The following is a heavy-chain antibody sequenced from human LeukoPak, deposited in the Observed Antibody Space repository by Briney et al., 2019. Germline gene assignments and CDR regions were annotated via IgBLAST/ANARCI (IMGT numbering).Heavy chain of an antibody. CDR3: ARGLTYYDFWSGHHPGSYYMDV. CDR2: IYYSGST. Sequence: PSETLSLTCTVSGGSISSGTYYWGWVRQPPGKGLEWIGSIYYSGSTSYNPSLKSRVTISVDTSKNQFSLKLSSVTAADTAVYYCARGLTYYDFWSGHHPGSYYMDVWGKGTTVTVSS. CDR1: GGSISSGTYY. V-gene: IGHV4-39*07. J-gene: IGHJ6*03. D-gene: IGHD3-3*01.